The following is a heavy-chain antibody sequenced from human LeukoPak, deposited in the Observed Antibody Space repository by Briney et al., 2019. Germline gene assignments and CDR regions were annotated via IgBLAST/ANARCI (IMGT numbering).Heavy chain of an antibody. CDR3: ARVYSSAKTFDY. V-gene: IGHV4-34*01. CDR2: INHSGST. Sequence: SETLSLTCAVYGGSFSGYYWSWIRQPPGKGLEWIGEINHSGSTNYNPSLKSRVTISVDTSKNQFSPKLSSVTAADTAVYYCARVYSSAKTFDYWGQGTLVTVSS. D-gene: IGHD6-25*01. CDR1: GGSFSGYY. J-gene: IGHJ4*02.